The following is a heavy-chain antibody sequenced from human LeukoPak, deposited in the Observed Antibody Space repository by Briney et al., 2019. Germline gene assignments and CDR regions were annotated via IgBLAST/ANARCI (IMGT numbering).Heavy chain of an antibody. Sequence: GASVKVSCKASGYTFTGYYMHWVRQAPGQGLEWAGWINPNSGGTNYAQKFQGRVTMTRDTSISTAYMELSRLRSDDTAVYYCARGVLVVVVAATHSKTPGLWHGPDPWGQGTLVSVSS. D-gene: IGHD2-15*01. CDR3: ARGVLVVVVAATHSKTPGLWHGPDP. J-gene: IGHJ5*02. V-gene: IGHV1-2*02. CDR2: INPNSGGT. CDR1: GYTFTGYY.